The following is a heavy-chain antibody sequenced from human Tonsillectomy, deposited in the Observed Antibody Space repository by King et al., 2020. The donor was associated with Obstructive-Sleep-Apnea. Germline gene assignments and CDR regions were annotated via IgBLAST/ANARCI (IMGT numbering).Heavy chain of an antibody. CDR1: GYTFVTYD. V-gene: IGHV1-8*01. Sequence: VQLVESGAEVKKPGASVKVSCKASGYTFVTYDINWVRQATGQGLEWMGWMNPNSGDTGYAQTFRGRITMTRNTSISTAYMELSSLRSDDTAVYYCARSLGYLGSGSPSWGQGTLVTGS. CDR2: MNPNSGDT. D-gene: IGHD3-10*01. J-gene: IGHJ5*01. CDR3: ARSLGYLGSGSPS.